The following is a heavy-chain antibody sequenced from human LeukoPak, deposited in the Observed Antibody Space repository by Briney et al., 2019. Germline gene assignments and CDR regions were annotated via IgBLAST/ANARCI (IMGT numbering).Heavy chain of an antibody. J-gene: IGHJ5*02. CDR2: IYYSGST. Sequence: SETLSLTCTVSGGSISSSSYYWGWIRQPPGKGLEWTGSIYYSGSTYYNPSLKSRVTISVDTSKNQFSLKLSSVTAADTAVYYCARHLVGHYDILTGYRPPSWFDPWGQGTLVTVSS. V-gene: IGHV4-39*01. D-gene: IGHD3-9*01. CDR1: GGSISSSSYY. CDR3: ARHLVGHYDILTGYRPPSWFDP.